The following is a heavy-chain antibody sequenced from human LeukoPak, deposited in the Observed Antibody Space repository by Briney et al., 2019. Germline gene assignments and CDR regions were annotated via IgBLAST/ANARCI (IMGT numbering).Heavy chain of an antibody. CDR3: AKGALKGGIPGHY. CDR2: ISSSGSTI. D-gene: IGHD3-16*01. Sequence: GGSLRLSCAASGFTFSSYEMNWVRQAPGKGLEWVSYISSSGSTIYYADSVKGRLTISRDNAKNSLYLQVNSLRAEDTAVYYCAKGALKGGIPGHYWGQGTLVTVSS. CDR1: GFTFSSYE. J-gene: IGHJ4*02. V-gene: IGHV3-48*03.